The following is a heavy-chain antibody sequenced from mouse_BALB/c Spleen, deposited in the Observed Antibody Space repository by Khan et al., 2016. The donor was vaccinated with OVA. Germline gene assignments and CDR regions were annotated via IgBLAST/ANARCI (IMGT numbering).Heavy chain of an antibody. D-gene: IGHD2-14*01. CDR1: GFSLSRYN. CDR2: IWGGGGT. Sequence: VQLQESGPGLVAPSQSLSITCTVSGFSLSRYNIHWVRQPPGKGLEWLGMIWGGGGTDYNSTLKIRLSIIKDNSKSQVFLKKNSLQTDDTAMYFCARAYYRYDGYYAMDYWGQGTSVTVSS. V-gene: IGHV2-6-4*01. J-gene: IGHJ4*01. CDR3: ARAYYRYDGYYAMDY.